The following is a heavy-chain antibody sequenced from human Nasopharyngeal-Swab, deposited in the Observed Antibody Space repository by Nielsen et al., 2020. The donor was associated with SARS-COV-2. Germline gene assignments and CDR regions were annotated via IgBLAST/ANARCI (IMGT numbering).Heavy chain of an antibody. CDR2: NSNSSRYI. J-gene: IGHJ6*02. V-gene: IGHV3-21*01. Sequence: GESLKISCAASGFTFSNYMLNWVRQAPGKGPGLVSSNSNSSRYIYYADSVKGRFTISRDNAKNSLYLQMNSLRAEDTAVYYCARDSGDLEWLFGGYGMDVWGQGTTVTVSS. CDR1: GFTFSNYM. D-gene: IGHD3-3*01. CDR3: ARDSGDLEWLFGGYGMDV.